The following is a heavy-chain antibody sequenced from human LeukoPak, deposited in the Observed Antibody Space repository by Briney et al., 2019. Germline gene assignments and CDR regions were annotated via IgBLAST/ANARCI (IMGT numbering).Heavy chain of an antibody. D-gene: IGHD6-13*01. CDR1: GFTFSSYW. CDR3: AKDSGYIAAAGTNYGMDV. Sequence: GGSLRLSCAASGFTFSSYWMPWVRQAPGKGLVWVSRINSDGSSTSYADSVKGRFTISRDNAKNSLYLQMNSLRTEDTALYYCAKDSGYIAAAGTNYGMDVWGQGTTVTVSS. CDR2: INSDGSST. V-gene: IGHV3-74*01. J-gene: IGHJ6*02.